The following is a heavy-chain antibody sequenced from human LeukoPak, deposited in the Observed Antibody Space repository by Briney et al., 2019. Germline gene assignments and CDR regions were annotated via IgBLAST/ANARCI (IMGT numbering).Heavy chain of an antibody. V-gene: IGHV3-30*03. Sequence: PGGSLRLSCVASGFTFSDYGIHWVRQAPGKGLEWVAVISYDGRKMKYADSVKGRFTISRDNSKDTLSLNMNTLRTEDTAVYYCARDYYDSSGYYYLPDYWGQGTLVTVSS. D-gene: IGHD3-22*01. CDR3: ARDYYDSSGYYYLPDY. CDR1: GFTFSDYG. CDR2: ISYDGRKM. J-gene: IGHJ4*02.